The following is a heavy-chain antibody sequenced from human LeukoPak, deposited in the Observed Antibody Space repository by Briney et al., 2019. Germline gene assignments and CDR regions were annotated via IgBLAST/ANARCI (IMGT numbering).Heavy chain of an antibody. V-gene: IGHV4-59*01. J-gene: IGHJ4*02. Sequence: SETQSLTCTVSGGSMNLFYWSWIRQPPGKALEWLGYIYESGSTDYHPSLKSRIAMSLDTSKNQYSLEVNSMTAADTAVYYCARGLRMAMTGMIWDSWGQGTPVTVSS. D-gene: IGHD6-19*01. CDR3: ARGLRMAMTGMIWDS. CDR2: IYESGST. CDR1: GGSMNLFY.